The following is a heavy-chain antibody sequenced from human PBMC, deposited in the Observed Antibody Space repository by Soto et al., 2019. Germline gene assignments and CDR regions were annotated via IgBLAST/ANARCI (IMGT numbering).Heavy chain of an antibody. D-gene: IGHD5-12*01. J-gene: IGHJ4*02. Sequence: EVQLVESGGGLVQPGGSLRLSCAGSGFTFSSYWMSWVRQTPDKGLEWLAKIKQDGSAKSYVESVKGRFTISRDNARNSLSLQMDSLRAEDTAVYYCVRAPREDTGYEYYFDYWGQGTLVTVSS. V-gene: IGHV3-7*01. CDR3: VRAPREDTGYEYYFDY. CDR1: GFTFSSYW. CDR2: IKQDGSAK.